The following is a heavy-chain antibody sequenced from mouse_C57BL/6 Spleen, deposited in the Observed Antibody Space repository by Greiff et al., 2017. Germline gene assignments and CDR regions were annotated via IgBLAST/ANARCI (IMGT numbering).Heavy chain of an antibody. V-gene: IGHV5-4*01. CDR3: ARDGDYYGSSRYYFDY. Sequence: EVQRVESGGGLVKPGGSLKLSCAASGFTFSSYAMSWVRQTPEKRLEWVATISDGGSYTYYPDNVKGRFTISRDNAKNNLYLQMSHLKSEDTAMYYCARDGDYYGSSRYYFDYWGQGTTLTVSA. CDR1: GFTFSSYA. J-gene: IGHJ2*01. CDR2: ISDGGSYT. D-gene: IGHD1-1*01.